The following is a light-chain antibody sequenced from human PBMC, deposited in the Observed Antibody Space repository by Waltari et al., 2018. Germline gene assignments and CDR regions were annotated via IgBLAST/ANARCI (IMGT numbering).Light chain of an antibody. V-gene: IGKV1-39*01. CDR3: QQSYSTPWT. J-gene: IGKJ1*01. CDR1: QSISSY. CDR2: AAS. Sequence: IQMTKSPSSLSDSVGDKVTITCRASQSISSYLNWYQQKPGKAPKLLICAASSLQSGVPSRFSGSGSGTDFTLTISSLQPEDFATYYCQQSYSTPWTFGQGTKVEIK.